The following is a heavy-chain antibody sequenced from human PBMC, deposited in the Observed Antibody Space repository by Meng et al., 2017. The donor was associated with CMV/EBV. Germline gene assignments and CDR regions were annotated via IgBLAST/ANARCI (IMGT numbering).Heavy chain of an antibody. Sequence: LSLTCAASGFTFSSYGMHWVRQAPGKGLEWVANIKQDGTEKYYVPSVKGRSIISRDNAKSSLYLQMNDLRVEDTAVYYCATTTNGCFDNWGQGALVTVSS. CDR3: ATTTNGCFDN. D-gene: IGHD2-8*01. J-gene: IGHJ4*02. V-gene: IGHV3-7*01. CDR1: GFTFSSYG. CDR2: IKQDGTEK.